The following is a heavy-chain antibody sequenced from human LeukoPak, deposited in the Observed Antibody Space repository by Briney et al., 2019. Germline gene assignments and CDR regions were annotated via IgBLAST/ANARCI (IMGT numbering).Heavy chain of an antibody. V-gene: IGHV3-53*01. J-gene: IGHJ4*02. Sequence: PGGSLRLSCAASGFTVRSYFMTWVRQAPGKGLEWVSIIYKTGATYYADSVKGRFTISRDNSKNTLYLQMNGLRAEDTAIYYCARGDILSTYYDQPFLDSWGQGTLVTVSS. CDR3: ARGDILSTYYDQPFLDS. D-gene: IGHD3-9*01. CDR2: IYKTGAT. CDR1: GFTVRSYF.